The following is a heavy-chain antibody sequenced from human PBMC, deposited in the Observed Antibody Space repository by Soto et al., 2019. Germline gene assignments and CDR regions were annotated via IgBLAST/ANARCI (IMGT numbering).Heavy chain of an antibody. CDR1: GYTFTTYG. J-gene: IGHJ4*02. V-gene: IGHV1-18*04. D-gene: IGHD3-3*02. CDR3: ARAHFPSTYDSFDY. CDR2: ISAYNGNT. Sequence: QVQLVQSGAEMKKPGASVKVSCKASGYTFTTYGISWVRQAPGQGLEWMGWISAYNGNTHYAQKLQGRVTKTTDTSTSTAYVELRSLRSDDTAVYYCARAHFPSTYDSFDYWGQGTLVTVSS.